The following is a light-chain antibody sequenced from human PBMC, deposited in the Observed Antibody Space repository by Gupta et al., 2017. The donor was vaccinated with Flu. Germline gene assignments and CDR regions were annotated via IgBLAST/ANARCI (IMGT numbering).Light chain of an antibody. V-gene: IGLV2-14*01. Sequence: QSALTQPASVSGSPGQSITIPCTGTSRDVGRSNYVSWYQQHPGKAPKLVIYDVSNRPSGVSSRFSGSKSGNTASLTISGLEAEDESDYYCSSYTSTNTFYVFGTGTKVTVL. CDR2: DVS. CDR3: SSYTSTNTFYV. J-gene: IGLJ1*01. CDR1: SRDVGRSNY.